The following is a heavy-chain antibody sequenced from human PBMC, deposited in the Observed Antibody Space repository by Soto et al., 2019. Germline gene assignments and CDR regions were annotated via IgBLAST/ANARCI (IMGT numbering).Heavy chain of an antibody. CDR3: AAHDSGGYYAEY. CDR2: IHSSGST. D-gene: IGHD3-22*01. V-gene: IGHV4-39*01. Sequence: QLQLQESGPGLVKPSETLSLTCTVSGDSVTISDYYWGWIRQPPGKGLEWIGSIHSSGSTYYNPSLKSRVTISRDTSKKQFSLKLTSVTAADAAVYFCAAHDSGGYYAEYWGQGTLVTVSA. J-gene: IGHJ4*02. CDR1: GDSVTISDYY.